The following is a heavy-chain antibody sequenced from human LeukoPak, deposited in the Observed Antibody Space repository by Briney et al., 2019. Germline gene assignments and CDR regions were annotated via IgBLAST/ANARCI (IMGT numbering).Heavy chain of an antibody. D-gene: IGHD6-13*01. J-gene: IGHJ6*03. CDR2: IYTSGNT. CDR1: GGSISSYY. Sequence: SEALSLTCTVSGGSISSYYWSWIRQPAGKGLEWLGRIYTSGNTNYNPSLKSRVTMSVDTPKNQFSLKLSSVTAADTAVYYCAGDRRGAPGTQYYYYYYMDVWGKGTTVTVSS. CDR3: AGDRRGAPGTQYYYYYYMDV. V-gene: IGHV4-4*07.